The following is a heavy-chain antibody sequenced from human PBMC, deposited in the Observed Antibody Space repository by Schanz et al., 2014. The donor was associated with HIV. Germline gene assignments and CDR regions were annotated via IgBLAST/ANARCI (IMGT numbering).Heavy chain of an antibody. CDR3: AKAGGGPSPSYYGMDV. D-gene: IGHD3-10*01. J-gene: IGHJ6*02. CDR1: GFTFDDYA. Sequence: EVQLVESGGGLVQPGRSLRLSCAASGFTFDDYAMYWVRQAPGKGLEWVSGISWNSGSINYADSVKGRFTISRDNSKNTVDLQMNSLRAEDTAVYYCAKAGGGPSPSYYGMDVWGQGTTVTVSS. CDR2: ISWNSGSI. V-gene: IGHV3-9*01.